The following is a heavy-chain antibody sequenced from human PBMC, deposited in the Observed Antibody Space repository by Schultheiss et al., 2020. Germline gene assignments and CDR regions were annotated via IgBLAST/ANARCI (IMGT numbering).Heavy chain of an antibody. CDR3: ATESSGYYDY. CDR2: ISSSGGTI. Sequence: GGSLRLSCAASGFTFSSYEMNWVRQAPGKGLEWVSYISSSGGTIYYADSVKGRFTISRDNAKNSLYLQMNSLRAEDTAVYYCATESSGYYDYWGQGILVTVSS. J-gene: IGHJ4*02. D-gene: IGHD3-22*01. CDR1: GFTFSSYE. V-gene: IGHV3-48*03.